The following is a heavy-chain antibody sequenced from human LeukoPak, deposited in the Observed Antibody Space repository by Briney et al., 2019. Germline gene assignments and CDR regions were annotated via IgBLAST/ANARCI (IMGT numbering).Heavy chain of an antibody. CDR1: GGSFSGYY. Sequence: SETLSLTCAVYGGSFSGYYWSWIRQPPGKGLEWIGEINHSGSTNYNPSLKSRVTISVDTSKNQFSLKLSSVTAADTAVYYCASLRTYYYDSSGYPRGGYFDYWGQGTLVTVSS. CDR3: ASLRTYYYDSSGYPRGGYFDY. V-gene: IGHV4-34*01. CDR2: INHSGST. J-gene: IGHJ4*02. D-gene: IGHD3-22*01.